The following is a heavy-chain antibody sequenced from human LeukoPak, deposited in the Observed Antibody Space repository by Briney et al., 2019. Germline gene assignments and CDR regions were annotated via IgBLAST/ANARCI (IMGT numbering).Heavy chain of an antibody. J-gene: IGHJ5*02. D-gene: IGHD3-3*01. CDR1: GFTFSSYA. Sequence: GRSLRLSCAASGFTFSSYAMHWVRQAPGKGLEGVAVISYDGSNKYYADSVKGRFTISRDNSKNTLYLQMNSLRAEDTAVYYCAGQVLEWSGGWFDPWGQGTLVTVSS. V-gene: IGHV3-30-3*01. CDR3: AGQVLEWSGGWFDP. CDR2: ISYDGSNK.